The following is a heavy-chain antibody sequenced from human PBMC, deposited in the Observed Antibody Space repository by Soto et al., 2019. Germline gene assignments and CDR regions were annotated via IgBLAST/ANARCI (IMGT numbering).Heavy chain of an antibody. V-gene: IGHV3-21*01. J-gene: IGHJ5*02. D-gene: IGHD6-13*01. CDR1: GFTFSSYS. Sequence: GGSLRLSCAASGFTFSSYSMNWVRQAPGKGLEWVSSISSSSSYIYYADSVKGRFTISRDNAKNSLYLQMNNLRAEDTAVYYCARDVILRVDSSRWYNWFDPWGQGTLVTVSS. CDR2: ISSSSSYI. CDR3: ARDVILRVDSSRWYNWFDP.